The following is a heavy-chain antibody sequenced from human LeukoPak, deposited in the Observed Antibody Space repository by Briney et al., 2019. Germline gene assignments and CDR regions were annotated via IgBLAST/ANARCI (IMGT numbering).Heavy chain of an antibody. D-gene: IGHD6-13*01. J-gene: IGHJ4*02. CDR3: ARGYSSPVPNFDY. CDR2: INPNNGGT. Sequence: ASVKVSCKASGYTFTGYYMHWVRQAPGQGLEWMGWINPNNGGTSYAQKFQGRVTMTRDTSITTAYMELPSLTSDDTAAYYCARGYSSPVPNFDYWGQGTLVTVSS. V-gene: IGHV1-2*02. CDR1: GYTFTGYY.